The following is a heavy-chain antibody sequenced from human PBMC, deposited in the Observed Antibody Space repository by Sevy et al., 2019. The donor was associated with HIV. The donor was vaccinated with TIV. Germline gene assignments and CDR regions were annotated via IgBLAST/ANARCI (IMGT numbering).Heavy chain of an antibody. V-gene: IGHV3-21*01. J-gene: IGHJ4*02. Sequence: GSLRLSCAASGFTFSSYSMNWVRQAPGKGLEWVSSISSSSSYIYYADSVKGRFTISRDNAKNSLYLQMNSLRAEDTAVYYCARDLRGVIPYDYWGQGTLVTVSS. CDR1: GFTFSSYS. CDR3: ARDLRGVIPYDY. CDR2: ISSSSSYI. D-gene: IGHD3-10*01.